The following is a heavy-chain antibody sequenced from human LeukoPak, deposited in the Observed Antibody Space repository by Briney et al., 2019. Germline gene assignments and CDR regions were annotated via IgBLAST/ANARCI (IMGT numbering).Heavy chain of an antibody. CDR1: GFTVSSKY. CDR2: IYSGGST. D-gene: IGHD6-6*01. J-gene: IGHJ4*02. Sequence: GVSLRLSCAASGFTVSSKYMSWVRQAPGKGLEWVSLIYSGGSTYYADSVKGRFTISRDNSKNTLHLQMNSLRAEDTAVYYCAKISVEYSSTFDYWGQGTLVTVSS. CDR3: AKISVEYSSTFDY. V-gene: IGHV3-53*01.